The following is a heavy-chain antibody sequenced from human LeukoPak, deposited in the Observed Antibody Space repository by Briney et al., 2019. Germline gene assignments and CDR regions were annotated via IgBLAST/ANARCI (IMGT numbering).Heavy chain of an antibody. D-gene: IGHD3-22*01. V-gene: IGHV4-61*02. CDR1: GGSISSGSYY. CDR3: ARDRVPEGYYDSSGYYPHWFDP. CDR2: IYTSGST. J-gene: IGHJ5*02. Sequence: PSQTLSLTCTVSGGSISSGSYYWSWIRQPAGKGLEWIGRIYTSGSTNYNPSLKSRVTISVDTSKNQFSLKLSSVTAADTAVYYCARDRVPEGYYDSSGYYPHWFDPWGQGTLVTVSS.